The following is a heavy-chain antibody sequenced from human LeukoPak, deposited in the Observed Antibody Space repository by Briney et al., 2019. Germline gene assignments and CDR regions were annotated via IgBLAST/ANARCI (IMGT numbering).Heavy chain of an antibody. CDR1: GFTFSGSG. J-gene: IGHJ4*02. CDR2: IRSKANSYAT. D-gene: IGHD3-9*01. Sequence: GGSLRLSCAASGFTFSGSGMHWVRQASGKGLEGVGRIRSKANSYATAYAASVKGRFSISRYDSKNTAYLQMNSLKTEDTAVYYCTRGAAVVYDILTGYYNLGVFDYWGQGTLVTVSS. CDR3: TRGAAVVYDILTGYYNLGVFDY. V-gene: IGHV3-73*01.